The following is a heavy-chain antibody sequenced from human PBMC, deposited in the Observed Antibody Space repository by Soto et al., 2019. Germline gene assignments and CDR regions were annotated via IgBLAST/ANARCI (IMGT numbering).Heavy chain of an antibody. J-gene: IGHJ4*02. CDR1: GFTFSSYW. CDR3: ARDRIAAAGKGGHDY. V-gene: IGHV3-74*01. D-gene: IGHD6-13*01. CDR2: INSDGSST. Sequence: EVQLVESGGGLVQPGGSLRLSCAASGFTFSSYWLHWVRQAPGKGLVWVSRINSDGSSTSYADSVKGRFTISRDNAKNTLYLQMNRLRADDTAVYYCARDRIAAAGKGGHDYRGQGTLVTVSS.